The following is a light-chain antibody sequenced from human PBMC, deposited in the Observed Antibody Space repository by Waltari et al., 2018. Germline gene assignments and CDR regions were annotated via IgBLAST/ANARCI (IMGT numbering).Light chain of an antibody. CDR1: QSVRSH. CDR3: QQYGNSLFT. V-gene: IGKV3-11*01. Sequence: VLTQSPATLSLSPGERAPLSCRASQSVRSHLAWYQQKPGQAPRLLIYDASNRATGIPPRFSGSGSGTDFTLTISRLEPEDFAVYFCQQYGNSLFTFGPGTKVDIK. CDR2: DAS. J-gene: IGKJ3*01.